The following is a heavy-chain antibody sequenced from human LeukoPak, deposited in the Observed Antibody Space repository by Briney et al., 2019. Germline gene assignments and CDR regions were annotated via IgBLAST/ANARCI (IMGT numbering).Heavy chain of an antibody. CDR2: IYYSGST. CDR1: GGSVSSGSYY. V-gene: IGHV4-61*01. J-gene: IGHJ4*02. Sequence: PSETLSLTCTVSGGSVSSGSYYWSWIRQPPGKGLEWIGYIYYSGSTNYNPSLKSRVTISVDTSKNQFSLKLSSVTAADTAVYYCASGSSGYLYYFDYWGQGTLVTVSS. D-gene: IGHD3-22*01. CDR3: ASGSSGYLYYFDY.